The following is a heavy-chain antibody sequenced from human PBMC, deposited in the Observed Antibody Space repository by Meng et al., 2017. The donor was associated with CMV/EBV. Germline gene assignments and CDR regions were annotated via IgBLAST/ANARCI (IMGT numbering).Heavy chain of an antibody. CDR3: AHRSNFYGSGSRSFDY. CDR2: IYWNGDK. CDR1: GFSLITSGVG. V-gene: IGHV2-5*01. J-gene: IGHJ4*02. Sequence: SGPTLVKPTQTLTLTCTFSGFSLITSGVGVGWIRQPPGKAQEWLAVIYWNGDKRYRPSLESRLSITRDTSKNQVVLTMTNMDPVDTATYYCAHRSNFYGSGSRSFDYWGQGTLVTVSS. D-gene: IGHD3-10*01.